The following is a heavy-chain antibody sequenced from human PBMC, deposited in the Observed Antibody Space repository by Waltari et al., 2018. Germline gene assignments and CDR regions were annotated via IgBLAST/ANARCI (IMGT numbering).Heavy chain of an antibody. Sequence: QLQLHESGPGLVKPSGPLSLSCAVSGDSVTSPNWWSWVRQSPQRGLEWIGQVLHTGKTNYSPSFASRVTMSLDASNNQFSLKVTSATAADTAVYYCARDRGRGLYLDSWGPGTLVTVS. J-gene: IGHJ4*02. CDR3: ARDRGRGLYLDS. D-gene: IGHD2-15*01. CDR2: VLHTGKT. V-gene: IGHV4-4*02. CDR1: GDSVTSPNW.